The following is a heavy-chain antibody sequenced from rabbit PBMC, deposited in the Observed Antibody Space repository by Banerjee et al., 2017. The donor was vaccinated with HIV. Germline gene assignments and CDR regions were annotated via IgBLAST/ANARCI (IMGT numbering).Heavy chain of an antibody. CDR3: ARDPGNIGDL. CDR2: IITSSGST. V-gene: IGHV1S43*01. CDR1: GFSFNNNYV. Sequence: QEQLEESGGDLVKPEGSLTLTCTASGFSFNNNYVMCWVRQAPGKGLEWIACIITSSGSTWYASWVNGRFTISKSTSLNTVDLKMTSLTAADTATYFCARDPGNIGDLWGQGTLVT. D-gene: IGHD7-1*01. J-gene: IGHJ3*01.